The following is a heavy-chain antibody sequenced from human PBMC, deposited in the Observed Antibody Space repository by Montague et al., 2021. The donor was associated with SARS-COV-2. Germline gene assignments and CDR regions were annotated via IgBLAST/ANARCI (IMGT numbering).Heavy chain of an antibody. CDR1: GGSLSGHS. CDR3: ARGGTERSTTFGVVVFPLLDS. CDR2: IGHTGST. D-gene: IGHD3-3*01. J-gene: IGHJ4*02. Sequence: SETLSLTCAVSGGSLSGHSWSWVRQAPEKGLEWIGDIGHTGSTKYNPSLKSRVTMSIDAAKNQFSLRMTSVTAADTSMYYCARGGTERSTTFGVVVFPLLDSWGQGTLVTVSS. V-gene: IGHV4-34*01.